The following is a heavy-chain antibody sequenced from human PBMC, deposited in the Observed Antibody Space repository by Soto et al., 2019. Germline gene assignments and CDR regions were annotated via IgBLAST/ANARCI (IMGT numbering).Heavy chain of an antibody. J-gene: IGHJ4*02. Sequence: PGGSLRLSCAASGFTFSSYGMHWVRQAPGKGLEWVAVIWYDGSNKYYADSVKGRFTISRDNSKNTLYLQMNSLRAEDTAVYYCARELRHYLTGYSFDYWGQGTLVTVSS. V-gene: IGHV3-33*01. CDR1: GFTFSSYG. CDR3: ARELRHYLTGYSFDY. D-gene: IGHD3-9*01. CDR2: IWYDGSNK.